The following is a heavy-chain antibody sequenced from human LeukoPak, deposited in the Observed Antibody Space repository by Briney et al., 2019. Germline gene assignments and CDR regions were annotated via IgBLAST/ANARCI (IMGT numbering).Heavy chain of an antibody. CDR3: ARGLWFGELSEQNWFDP. J-gene: IGHJ5*02. V-gene: IGHV4-59*01. D-gene: IGHD3-10*01. CDR2: IYYSGST. CDR1: GGSISSYY. Sequence: PSETLSLTCTVSGGSISSYYWSWIQQPPGKGLEWIGYIYYSGSTNYNPSLKSRVTISVDTSKNQLSLKLSSVTAADTAVYYCARGLWFGELSEQNWFDPWGQGTLVTVSS.